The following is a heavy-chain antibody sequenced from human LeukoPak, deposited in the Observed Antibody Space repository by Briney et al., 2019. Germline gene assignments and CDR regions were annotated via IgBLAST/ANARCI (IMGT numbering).Heavy chain of an antibody. CDR1: GGSISSYY. Sequence: SETLSLTCTVSGGSISSYYWSWIRQPPGKGLECIGYIYYSGSTNYNPSLKSRVTISVDTSKNQFSLKLSSVTAADTAVYYCARAGDYVWGSYRDAFDIWGQGTMVTVSS. V-gene: IGHV4-59*01. D-gene: IGHD3-16*02. CDR2: IYYSGST. CDR3: ARAGDYVWGSYRDAFDI. J-gene: IGHJ3*02.